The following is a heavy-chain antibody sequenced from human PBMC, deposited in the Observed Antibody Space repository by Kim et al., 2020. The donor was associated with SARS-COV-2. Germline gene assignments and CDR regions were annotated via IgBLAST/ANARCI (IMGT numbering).Heavy chain of an antibody. CDR1: ADSLSNSY. CDR2: IYDSGTT. CDR3: AGTVVLINSDSGYYHYGVDV. J-gene: IGHJ6*02. Sequence: SETLSLTCNVSADSLSNSYWSWIRQSPGNEMEWIGWIYDSGTTHYNPSFKSRVTMSVDTSKKQFSLRLTSVTAADTAVYFCAGTVVLINSDSGYYHYGVDVWGQGTMVTVSS. D-gene: IGHD3-22*01. V-gene: IGHV4-59*08.